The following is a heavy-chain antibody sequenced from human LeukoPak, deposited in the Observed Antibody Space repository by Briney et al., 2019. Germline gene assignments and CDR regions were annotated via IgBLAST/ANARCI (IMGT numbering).Heavy chain of an antibody. D-gene: IGHD6-19*01. CDR2: ISGSTGYI. Sequence: GGSLRLSCAASGFTFSHYNMNWVRQAPGKGLEWVSSISGSTGYIYYADSAKGRFTISRDNAKNSLFLQMNSLSAEDTAVYYCARDRSSDWHFDFWGPGTPVTVSS. J-gene: IGHJ4*02. CDR3: ARDRSSDWHFDF. V-gene: IGHV3-21*01. CDR1: GFTFSHYN.